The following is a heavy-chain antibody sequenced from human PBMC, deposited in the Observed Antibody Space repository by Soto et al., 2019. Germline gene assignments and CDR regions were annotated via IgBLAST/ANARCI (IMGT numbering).Heavy chain of an antibody. D-gene: IGHD4-17*01. CDR3: ARDVDADFRTDFDY. CDR1: GYTSTNYA. V-gene: IGHV1-3*01. J-gene: IGHJ4*02. CDR2: INAGNGNT. Sequence: ASVKVSCKASGYTSTNYAMHWVRQAPGQRLEWMGWINAGNGNTKYSQKFQGRFTISRDNAENSVYLEMDRLRAEDTALYYCARDVDADFRTDFDYWGRGTLVNVSS.